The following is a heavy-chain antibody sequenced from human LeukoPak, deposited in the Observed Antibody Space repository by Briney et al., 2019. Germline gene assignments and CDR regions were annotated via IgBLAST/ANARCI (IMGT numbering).Heavy chain of an antibody. Sequence: GGSLRLSCAASGFTFSDYYMSWVRQAPGKGLEWVSYISGSSSHSNYADSVKGRFTISRDSAKNSLFLQMSSLRADDTAIYYCARVNPISSGFYAYWGQGTLVTVSS. CDR3: ARVNPISSGFYAY. CDR2: ISGSSSHS. V-gene: IGHV3-11*06. J-gene: IGHJ4*02. CDR1: GFTFSDYY. D-gene: IGHD3-22*01.